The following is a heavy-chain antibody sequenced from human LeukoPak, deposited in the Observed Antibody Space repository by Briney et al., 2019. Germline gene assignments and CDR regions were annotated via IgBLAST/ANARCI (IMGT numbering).Heavy chain of an antibody. V-gene: IGHV3-23*01. D-gene: IGHD6-19*01. CDR1: GFTVSSNY. CDR3: ANTQWLAYFDY. CDR2: ISGSGGST. Sequence: GGSLRLSCAASGFTVSSNYMSWVRQAPGKGLEWVSAISGSGGSTYYADSVKGWFTISRDNSKNTLYLQMNSLRAEDTAVYYCANTQWLAYFDYWGQGTLVTVSS. J-gene: IGHJ4*02.